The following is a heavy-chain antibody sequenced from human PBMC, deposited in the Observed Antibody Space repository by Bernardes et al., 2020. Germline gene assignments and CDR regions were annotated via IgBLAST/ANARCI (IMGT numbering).Heavy chain of an antibody. CDR2: IYSTGST. CDR1: GGSISSSVSY. J-gene: IGHJ4*02. D-gene: IGHD2-15*01. CDR3: ARHGRVLVPATRFSFDF. V-gene: IGHV4-39*01. Sequence: SETLSLTCTVSGGSISSSVSYWGWVRQPPGKGLEWIGTIYSTGSTYYNPSLKSRVTISVDKSKSHFSLKLSSVTAADTAVYYCARHGRVLVPATRFSFDFWGPGTLVTVSS.